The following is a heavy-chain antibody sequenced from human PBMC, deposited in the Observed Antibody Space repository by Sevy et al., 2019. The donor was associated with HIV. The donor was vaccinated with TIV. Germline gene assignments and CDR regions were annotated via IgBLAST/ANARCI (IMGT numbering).Heavy chain of an antibody. V-gene: IGHV3-30*18. CDR2: ISYDGRNK. Sequence: GSLRLSCAASGFTFSSYGMHWVRQAPGKGLEWVAVISYDGRNKFYGDSVKGRFTISRDNSKNILYLQMNSLRVEDTAVYYCAKDFTGYNGMDVWGQGTMVTVSS. CDR3: AKDFTGYNGMDV. CDR1: GFTFSSYG. D-gene: IGHD3-9*01. J-gene: IGHJ6*02.